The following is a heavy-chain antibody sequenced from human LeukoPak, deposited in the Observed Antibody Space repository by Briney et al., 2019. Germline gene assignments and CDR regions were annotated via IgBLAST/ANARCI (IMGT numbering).Heavy chain of an antibody. CDR2: INAGNGNT. CDR1: GYTFTTYA. D-gene: IGHD3-10*01. J-gene: IGHJ4*02. CDR3: ARDMVRGVIIPHY. Sequence: ASVKVSCKASGYTFTTYAMHWVRQAPGQRLEWMGWINAGNGNTKYSQKFQGRVTITRDTSANTAYMELSSLRSEDTAVYYCARDMVRGVIIPHYWGQGTLVTVSS. V-gene: IGHV1-3*01.